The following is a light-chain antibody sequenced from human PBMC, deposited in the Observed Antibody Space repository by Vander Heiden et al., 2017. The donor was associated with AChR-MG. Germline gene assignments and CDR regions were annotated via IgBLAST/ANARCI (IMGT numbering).Light chain of an antibody. CDR3: QQYGT. CDR1: QDVHMY. V-gene: IGKV1-33*01. CDR2: DAS. J-gene: IGKJ3*01. Sequence: DIQMTQSPTSLSASLGDRVTITCQASQDVHMYLNWYQQKPGKAPKLLIFDASHLGAGVPSRFSGSGSGTEFTFTISSLQPEDIATYYCQQYGTFGPGTKVHIK.